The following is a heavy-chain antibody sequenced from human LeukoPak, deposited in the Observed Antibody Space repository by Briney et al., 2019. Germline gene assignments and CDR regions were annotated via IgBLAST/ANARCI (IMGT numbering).Heavy chain of an antibody. Sequence: SETLSLTCTVSGGSISSGGYYWSWIRQHPGKGLEWIGYIYYSGSTYYNPSLKSRVTISVDTSKNQFSLKLSSVTAADTAVYYCARDGQLAPRGWYFDLWGRGTLVTVPS. CDR2: IYYSGST. CDR1: GGSISSGGYY. J-gene: IGHJ2*01. V-gene: IGHV4-31*03. CDR3: ARDGQLAPRGWYFDL. D-gene: IGHD6-6*01.